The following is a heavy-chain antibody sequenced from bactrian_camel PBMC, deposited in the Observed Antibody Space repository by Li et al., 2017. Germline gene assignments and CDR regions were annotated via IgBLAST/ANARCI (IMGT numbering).Heavy chain of an antibody. V-gene: IGHV3S55*01. Sequence: HVQLVESGGGSVQAGGSLRLSCEASGVAYRNYYCLAWFRQAPGKQRERVASIKEDGSTMYADNVKGRFTISRDNAKNTLYLQLNSLKIEDTAMYYCAFRFDYEYCSGAYCSFGYWAQGTQVTVS. D-gene: IGHD3*01. CDR3: AFRFDYEYCSGAYCSFGY. CDR2: IKEDGST. CDR1: GVAYRNYY. J-gene: IGHJ6*01.